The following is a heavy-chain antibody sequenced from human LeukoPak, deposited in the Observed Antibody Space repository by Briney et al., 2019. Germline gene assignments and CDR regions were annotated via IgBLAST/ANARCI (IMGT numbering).Heavy chain of an antibody. Sequence: GGSLRLSCAASGFTFSSYSMNWVRQAPGKGLEWVSTISSSRSYIYYADSVRGRFTISRDNAKNSLYLQMNSLRAEDTAVYYCARDRGGSGTYFDYWGQGTLVTVSS. CDR1: GFTFSSYS. D-gene: IGHD3-10*01. J-gene: IGHJ4*02. CDR2: ISSSRSYI. CDR3: ARDRGGSGTYFDY. V-gene: IGHV3-21*01.